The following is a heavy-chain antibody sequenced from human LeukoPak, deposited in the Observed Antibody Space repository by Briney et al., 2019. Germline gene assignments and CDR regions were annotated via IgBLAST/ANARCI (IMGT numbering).Heavy chain of an antibody. Sequence: SESLSLTCTVSGGSISGSSYYWGWIRQPPGKGLEWIGSIYHSGTTYYTPSLKSRVTISVDTSKNQFSLKLSSVTAADTAVFYCARHGYSSGNYYFDYWGQGTLVTVSS. CDR2: IYHSGTT. CDR1: GGSISGSSYY. CDR3: ARHGYSSGNYYFDY. V-gene: IGHV4-39*01. D-gene: IGHD6-19*01. J-gene: IGHJ4*02.